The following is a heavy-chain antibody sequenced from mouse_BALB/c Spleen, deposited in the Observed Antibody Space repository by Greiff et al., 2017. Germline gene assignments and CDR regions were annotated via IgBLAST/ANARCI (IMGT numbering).Heavy chain of an antibody. D-gene: IGHD2-1*01. CDR1: GYSITSGYY. CDR3: ARDGGNYVGYAMDY. V-gene: IGHV3-6*02. J-gene: IGHJ4*01. CDR2: ISYDGSN. Sequence: DVHLVESGPGLVKPSQSLSLTCSVTGYSITSGYYWNWIRQFPGNKLEWMGYISYDGSNNYNPSLKNRISITRDTSKNQFFLKLNSVTTEDTATYYCARDGGNYVGYAMDYWGQGTSVTVSS.